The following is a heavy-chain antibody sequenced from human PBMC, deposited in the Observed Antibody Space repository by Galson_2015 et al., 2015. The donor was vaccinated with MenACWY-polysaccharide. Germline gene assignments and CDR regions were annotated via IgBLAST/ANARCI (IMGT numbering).Heavy chain of an antibody. Sequence: SVKVSCKASGYTFASYGISWVRQAPGQGLEWMGWISAYNGNTDYAQKLQGRVTMTTDTSTSTAYMELRSLRSDDTAVYYCARGVNYKTLMGYWGQGTLVTVSS. V-gene: IGHV1-18*01. J-gene: IGHJ4*02. CDR3: ARGVNYKTLMGY. CDR1: GYTFASYG. CDR2: ISAYNGNT. D-gene: IGHD2-8*01.